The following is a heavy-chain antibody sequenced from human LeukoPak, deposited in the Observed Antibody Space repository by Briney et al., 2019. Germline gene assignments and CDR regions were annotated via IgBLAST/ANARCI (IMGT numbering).Heavy chain of an antibody. D-gene: IGHD2-2*01. CDR1: GDSVSSNSAA. CDR3: ARDHYSTTSYFDY. CDR2: TYYRSKWYN. J-gene: IGHJ4*02. Sequence: SQTLSLTCAISGDSVSSNSAAWNWLRQSPSRGLEWLGRTYYRSKWYNDYAVSVKSRITINPDTSKNQLSLQLNSVTPEDTAVYYCARDHYSTTSYFDYWGQGTLVTVSS. V-gene: IGHV6-1*01.